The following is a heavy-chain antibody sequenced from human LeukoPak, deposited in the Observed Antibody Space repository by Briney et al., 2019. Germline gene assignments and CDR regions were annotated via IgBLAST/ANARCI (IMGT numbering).Heavy chain of an antibody. CDR2: ISSSSSTI. CDR1: GFTFSSYS. Sequence: PGGSLRLSCAASGFTFSSYSMNWVRQAPGKGLEWVSYISSSSSTIYCADSVKGRFTISRDNAKNSLYLQMNSLRAEDTAVYYCARDRDGYNEGGFDYWGQGTLVTVSS. D-gene: IGHD5-24*01. CDR3: ARDRDGYNEGGFDY. J-gene: IGHJ4*02. V-gene: IGHV3-48*01.